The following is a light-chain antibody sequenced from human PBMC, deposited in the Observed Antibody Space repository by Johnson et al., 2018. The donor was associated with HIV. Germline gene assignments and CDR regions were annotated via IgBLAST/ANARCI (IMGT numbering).Light chain of an antibody. V-gene: IGLV1-44*01. J-gene: IGLJ1*01. CDR1: SSNIGSNT. Sequence: QSVLTQSPSASGTPGQRVTISCSGSSSNIGSNTVNWYQQLPGTAPKLLIYRRSQRPSGVPDRFSGSKSGTSATLAITGLHTGDEADYYCATWDRSLTIGGVVGTGNKVTVL. CDR2: RRS. CDR3: ATWDRSLTIGGV.